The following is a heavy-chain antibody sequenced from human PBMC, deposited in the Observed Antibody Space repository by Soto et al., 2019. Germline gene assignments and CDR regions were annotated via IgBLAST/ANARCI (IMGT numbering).Heavy chain of an antibody. CDR2: IYYSGST. D-gene: IGHD2-2*01. J-gene: IGHJ5*02. CDR3: ARVPDR. CDR1: DDSISSGDYY. V-gene: IGHV4-30-4*01. Sequence: SETLSLTCTVSDDSISSGDYYWNWIRQAPGKGLQWIGNIYYSGSTDYSPSLRSRVFISMDTSKNQFSLRLSSVTAADTAVYYCARVPDRWGQGTLVTVSS.